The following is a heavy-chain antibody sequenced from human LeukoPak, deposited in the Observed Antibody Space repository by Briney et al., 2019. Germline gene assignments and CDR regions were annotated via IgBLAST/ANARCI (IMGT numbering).Heavy chain of an antibody. Sequence: GESLKISCKGSAYRFANYWIGWVRQMPGKGLEWMGIIYPGDSDTRYSPSFEGQFTISADKSISTAYLQWSSLKASGSALYYCARLAGSYPGSPFDYWGQGTLVTVSS. J-gene: IGHJ4*02. CDR1: AYRFANYW. CDR3: ARLAGSYPGSPFDY. V-gene: IGHV5-51*01. CDR2: IYPGDSDT. D-gene: IGHD1-26*01.